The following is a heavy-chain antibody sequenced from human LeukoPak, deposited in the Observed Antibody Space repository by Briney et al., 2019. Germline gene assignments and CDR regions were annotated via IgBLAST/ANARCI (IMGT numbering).Heavy chain of an antibody. J-gene: IGHJ4*02. CDR1: GFTFNDYA. D-gene: IGHD3-10*01. CDR2: ISWNSAYI. V-gene: IGHV3-9*03. Sequence: AGGSLRLSCAASGFTFNDYAIHWVRQAPGKGLEWVSGISWNSAYIGYADSVKGRFTISRDNAKNSLYLQMNSLRAEDMALYYCAKASDGSGSLFDYWGQGTLVTVSS. CDR3: AKASDGSGSLFDY.